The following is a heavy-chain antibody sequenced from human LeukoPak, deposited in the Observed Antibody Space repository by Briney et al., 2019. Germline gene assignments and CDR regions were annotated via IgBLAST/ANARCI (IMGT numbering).Heavy chain of an antibody. V-gene: IGHV1-8*01. Sequence: ASVKVSCKASGYTFTSYDINWVRQATGQGLEWMGWMNPNSGNTGYAQKFQGRVTMTRNTSISTAYMELSSLRSEDTAVYYCAMARGLRYFDWLGIDYWGQGTLVTVSS. CDR2: MNPNSGNT. J-gene: IGHJ4*02. D-gene: IGHD3-9*01. CDR1: GYTFTSYD. CDR3: AMARGLRYFDWLGIDY.